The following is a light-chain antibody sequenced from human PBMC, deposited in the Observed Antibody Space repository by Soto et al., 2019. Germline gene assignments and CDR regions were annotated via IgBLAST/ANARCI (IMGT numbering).Light chain of an antibody. V-gene: IGLV1-44*01. Sequence: QAVVTQPPSASGTPGQRVTISCSGSRSNIGSNTVTWYQQLPGTAPKLLIHSNDQRPSGVPDRFSGSKSGTSASLAISGLQSEDEADYYCAVWDVSLTAWVFGGGTKLTVL. CDR1: RSNIGSNT. J-gene: IGLJ3*02. CDR2: SND. CDR3: AVWDVSLTAWV.